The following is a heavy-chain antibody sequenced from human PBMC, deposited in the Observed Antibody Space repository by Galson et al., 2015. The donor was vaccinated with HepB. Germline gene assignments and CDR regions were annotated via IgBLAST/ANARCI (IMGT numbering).Heavy chain of an antibody. CDR2: IDPSDSYT. J-gene: IGHJ4*02. CDR3: ARHIFPQPYGVATIKDPNFDY. V-gene: IGHV5-10-1*01. CDR1: GYSFTSYW. D-gene: IGHD5-12*01. Sequence: QSGAEVKKPGESLRISCKGSGYSFTSYWISWVRQMPGKGLEWMGRIDPSDSYTNYSPSFQGHVTISADKSISTAYLQWSSLKASDTAMYYCARHIFPQPYGVATIKDPNFDYWGQGTLVTVSS.